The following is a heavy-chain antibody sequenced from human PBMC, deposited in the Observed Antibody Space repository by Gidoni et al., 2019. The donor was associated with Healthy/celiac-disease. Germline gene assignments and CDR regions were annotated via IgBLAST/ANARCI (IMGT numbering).Heavy chain of an antibody. CDR2: IDWDDDK. CDR3: ARMGYSSSPDAFDI. CDR1: GFSLSTSGMR. D-gene: IGHD6-13*01. Sequence: FSGFSLSTSGMRVSWIRQPPGKALEWLARIDWDDDKFYSTSLKTRLTISKDTSKNQVVLTMTNMDPVDTATYYCARMGYSSSPDAFDIWGQGTMVTVSS. V-gene: IGHV2-70*04. J-gene: IGHJ3*02.